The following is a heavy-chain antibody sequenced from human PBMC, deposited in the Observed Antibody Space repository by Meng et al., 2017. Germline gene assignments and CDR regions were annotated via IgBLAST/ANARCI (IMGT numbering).Heavy chain of an antibody. J-gene: IGHJ5*02. CDR2: INPNSGGT. CDR1: GYTFTGYY. Sequence: ASVKVSCKASGYTFTGYYMHWVRQAPGQGLEWMGWINPNSGGTNYAQKFQGRVTMTRDTSISTAYMELSRLRSDDTAVYYCARGGGTYYYGSGHNWFDPWGQGTQVTVSS. V-gene: IGHV1-2*02. CDR3: ARGGGTYYYGSGHNWFDP. D-gene: IGHD3-10*01.